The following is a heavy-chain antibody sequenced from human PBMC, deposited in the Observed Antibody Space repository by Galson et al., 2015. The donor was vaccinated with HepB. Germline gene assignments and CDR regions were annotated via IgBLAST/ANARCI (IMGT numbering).Heavy chain of an antibody. V-gene: IGHV1-69*04. D-gene: IGHD2-15*01. CDR2: IIPILGIA. Sequence: SVKVSCKASGGTFSSYAISWVRRAPGQGLEWMGRIIPILGIANYAQKFQGRVTITADKSTSTAYMELSSLRSEDTAVYYCARADCSGGSCYWFDPWGQGTLVTVSS. CDR1: GGTFSSYA. CDR3: ARADCSGGSCYWFDP. J-gene: IGHJ5*02.